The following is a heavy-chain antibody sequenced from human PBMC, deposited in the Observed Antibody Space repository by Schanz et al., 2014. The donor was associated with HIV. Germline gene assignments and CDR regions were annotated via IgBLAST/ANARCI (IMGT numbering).Heavy chain of an antibody. V-gene: IGHV3-23*04. J-gene: IGHJ4*02. CDR1: GFTFSTYG. CDR2: ISGSVGST. D-gene: IGHD3-10*01. Sequence: VHLVESGGGVVQPGRSLRLSCAASGFTFSTYGMHWVRQAPGKGLEWVSSISGSVGSTYYADSVKGRFTISRDNSKNTLYLQMNSLRAEDTAVYYCAKGQRGVVRGDIDYWGQGTLVTVSS. CDR3: AKGQRGVVRGDIDY.